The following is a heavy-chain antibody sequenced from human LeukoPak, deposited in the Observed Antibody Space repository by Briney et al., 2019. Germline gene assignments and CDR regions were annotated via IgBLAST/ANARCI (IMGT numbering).Heavy chain of an antibody. V-gene: IGHV4-59*01. J-gene: IGHJ3*02. D-gene: IGHD3-10*01. CDR2: IYYSGST. CDR1: GGSISSYY. CDR3: ARDPLNYYGSGSYGAFDI. Sequence: PSETLSLTCTVSGGSISSYYWSWIWQPPGKGLEWIGYIYYSGSTNYNPSLKSRVTISVDTSKNQFSLKLSSVTAADTAVYYCARDPLNYYGSGSYGAFDIWGQGTMVTVSS.